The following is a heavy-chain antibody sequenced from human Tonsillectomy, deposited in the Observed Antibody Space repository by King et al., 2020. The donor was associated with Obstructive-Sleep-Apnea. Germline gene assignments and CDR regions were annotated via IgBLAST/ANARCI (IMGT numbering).Heavy chain of an antibody. J-gene: IGHJ4*02. D-gene: IGHD3-22*01. V-gene: IGHV3-15*01. CDR2: IKSKTDGGTT. CDR3: TTDYYDSSGYPDY. Sequence: VQLVESGGGLVKPGGSLRLSCAASGFTFSNAWMSWVRQAPGKGLEWVGRIKSKTDGGTTDYASPVKGRFTISRDVSKNTLYLQMNSLKTEDTAVYYCTTDYYDSSGYPDYWGQGTLVTVSS. CDR1: GFTFSNAW.